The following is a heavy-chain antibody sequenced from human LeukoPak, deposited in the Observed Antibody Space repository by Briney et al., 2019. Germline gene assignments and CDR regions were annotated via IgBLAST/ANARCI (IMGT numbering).Heavy chain of an antibody. V-gene: IGHV1-8*03. Sequence: GASVKVSCKASGYTFTSYGISWVRQATGQGLEWMGWMNPNSGNTGYAQKFQGRVTITRNTSISTAYMELSSLRSEDTAVYYCARDPSYSSSPRYMDVWGKGTTVTVSS. D-gene: IGHD6-6*01. CDR2: MNPNSGNT. J-gene: IGHJ6*03. CDR1: GYTFTSYG. CDR3: ARDPSYSSSPRYMDV.